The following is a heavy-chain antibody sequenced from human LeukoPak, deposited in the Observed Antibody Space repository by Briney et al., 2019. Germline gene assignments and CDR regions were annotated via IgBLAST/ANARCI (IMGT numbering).Heavy chain of an antibody. D-gene: IGHD6-19*01. CDR1: GFTFSSYA. CDR2: ISYDGSDK. J-gene: IGHJ4*02. V-gene: IGHV3-30-3*01. CDR3: ARDWGRRYSSGWYGDFDY. Sequence: GGSLRLSCAASGFTFSSYAMHWVRQAPGKGLEWVAVISYDGSDKYYADSVKGRFTISRDNSKNTLYLQMNSLRPEDTAVYYCARDWGRRYSSGWYGDFDYWGQGTLVTVSS.